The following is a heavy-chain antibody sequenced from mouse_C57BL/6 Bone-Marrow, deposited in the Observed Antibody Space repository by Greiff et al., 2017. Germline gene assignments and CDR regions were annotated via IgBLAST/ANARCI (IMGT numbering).Heavy chain of an antibody. D-gene: IGHD1-1*01. V-gene: IGHV1-69*01. Sequence: QVHVKQPGAELVMPGASVKLSCKASGYTFTSYWMHWVKQRPGQGLEWIGEIDPSDSYTNYNQKFKGKSTLTVDNSSSTAYMQLSSLTSEDSAVYYWARDYYGSSGAMDYWGQGTSVTGSS. CDR3: ARDYYGSSGAMDY. J-gene: IGHJ4*01. CDR1: GYTFTSYW. CDR2: IDPSDSYT.